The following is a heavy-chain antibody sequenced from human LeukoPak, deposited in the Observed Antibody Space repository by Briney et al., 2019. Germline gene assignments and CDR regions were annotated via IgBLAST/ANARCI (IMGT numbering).Heavy chain of an antibody. CDR2: ITPRGGT. V-gene: IGHV1-2*02. CDR3: ARDRYGDGFAHFDY. D-gene: IGHD5-24*01. Sequence: ASVKVSCKASGYTFTSYAMHWVRQAPGQGLKWMGWITPRGGTNYPQKFQGRVAITRDTSITTAYMDLSRLTSDDTAVYYCARDRYGDGFAHFDYWGQGALVTVSS. CDR1: GYTFTSYA. J-gene: IGHJ4*02.